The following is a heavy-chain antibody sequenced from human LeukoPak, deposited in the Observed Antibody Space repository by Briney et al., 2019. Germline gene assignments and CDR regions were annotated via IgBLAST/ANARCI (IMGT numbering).Heavy chain of an antibody. CDR2: ISGSGGST. CDR3: AKDHPAGGGYFDY. Sequence: GGSLRLSCAASGFTFSSYAMSWVRQAPGKGLEWVSAISGSGGSTYYADSVKGRFTISRDDSKNTLYLRMNSLRAEDTAVYYCAKDHPAGGGYFDYWGQGTLVTVSS. D-gene: IGHD3-10*01. CDR1: GFTFSSYA. J-gene: IGHJ4*02. V-gene: IGHV3-23*01.